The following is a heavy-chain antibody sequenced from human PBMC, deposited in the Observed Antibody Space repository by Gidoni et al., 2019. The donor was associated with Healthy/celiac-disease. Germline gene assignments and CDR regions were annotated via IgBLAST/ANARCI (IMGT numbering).Heavy chain of an antibody. V-gene: IGHV1-69*01. CDR3: ARGRRGDYSIYYYMDV. CDR1: AGTFSSYA. Sequence: QVQLVQSGAAVKKPGSSVKVSCKASAGTFSSYAISWVRQAPGQGLEWMGGIIPIFGTANYAQKFQGRVTITADESTSTAYMELSSLRSEDTAVYYCARGRRGDYSIYYYMDVWGKGTTVTVSS. CDR2: IIPIFGTA. J-gene: IGHJ6*03. D-gene: IGHD4-17*01.